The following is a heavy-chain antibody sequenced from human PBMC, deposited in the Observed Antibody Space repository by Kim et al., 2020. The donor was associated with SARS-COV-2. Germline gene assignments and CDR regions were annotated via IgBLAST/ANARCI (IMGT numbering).Heavy chain of an antibody. Sequence: GGSLRLSCAASGFTFSSYAMHWVRQAPGKGLEWVAVISYDGSNKYYADSVKGRFTTSRDNSKNTLYLQMNSLRAEDTAVYYCARGGWSGLNDAFDIWGQGTMVTVSS. CDR2: ISYDGSNK. CDR1: GFTFSSYA. J-gene: IGHJ3*02. CDR3: ARGGWSGLNDAFDI. D-gene: IGHD3-3*01. V-gene: IGHV3-30-3*01.